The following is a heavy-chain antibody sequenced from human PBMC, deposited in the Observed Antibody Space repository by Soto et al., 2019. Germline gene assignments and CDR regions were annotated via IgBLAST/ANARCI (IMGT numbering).Heavy chain of an antibody. CDR3: ARVLGYDIPGGYYYYGMDV. CDR1: GGSISSYY. Sequence: PSETLSLTCTVSGGSISSYYWSWIRQPPGKGLEWIGYIYYSGSTNYNPSLKSRVTISVDTSKNQFSLKLSSVTAADTAVYYCARVLGYDIPGGYYYYGMDVWGQGTTVTVSS. D-gene: IGHD3-9*01. CDR2: IYYSGST. J-gene: IGHJ6*02. V-gene: IGHV4-59*01.